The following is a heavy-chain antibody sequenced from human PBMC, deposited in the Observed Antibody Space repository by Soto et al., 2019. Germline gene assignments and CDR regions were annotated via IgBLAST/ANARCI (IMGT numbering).Heavy chain of an antibody. CDR1: WFTFRCYC. CDR3: AVGYCSSTSCYAPRLYYYGMDV. J-gene: IGHJ6*02. D-gene: IGHD2-2*01. Sequence: GGALRTSCAAPWFTFRCYCLHLVPPAPGKGLGWGGVISYDGSNKYYADSVKGRFTISRDNSKNTLYLQMNSLRAEDTAVYYCAVGYCSSTSCYAPRLYYYGMDVWGQGTTVTVSS. CDR2: ISYDGSNK. V-gene: IGHV3-30*03.